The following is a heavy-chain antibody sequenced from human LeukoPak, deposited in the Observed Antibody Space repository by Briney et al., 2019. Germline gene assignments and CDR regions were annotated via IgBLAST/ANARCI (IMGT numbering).Heavy chain of an antibody. D-gene: IGHD6-19*01. CDR2: IKQDGSEK. CDR3: ARDRGSSGRLGRFDN. J-gene: IGHJ4*02. Sequence: GGSLRLSCAASGFTLSTYWMTWVRQAPGKGLEWVANIKQDGSEKYYVDSVKGRFTISRDNAKKLLYLQMNSLRVEDTTVYYCARDRGSSGRLGRFDNWGQGTLVTVSP. CDR1: GFTLSTYW. V-gene: IGHV3-7*01.